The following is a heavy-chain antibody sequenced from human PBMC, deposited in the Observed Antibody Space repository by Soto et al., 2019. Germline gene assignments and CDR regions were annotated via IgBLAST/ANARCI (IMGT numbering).Heavy chain of an antibody. CDR2: VYYSGSS. CDR1: NGSIITYY. V-gene: IGHV4-59*01. D-gene: IGHD6-19*01. J-gene: IGHJ5*02. Sequence: SETLSLTCAVSNGSIITYYWTWGRQPPGKGLEWIGYVYYSGSSNYNPSLKSRVGMSIDTSKNQFSLELKSVTAADTATYYCVRDYLLAGFDTWGQGILVTVSS. CDR3: VRDYLLAGFDT.